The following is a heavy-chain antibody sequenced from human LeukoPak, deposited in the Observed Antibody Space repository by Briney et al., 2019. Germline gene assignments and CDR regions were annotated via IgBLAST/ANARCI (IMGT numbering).Heavy chain of an antibody. Sequence: SETLSLTCTISGGSINNCYWSWIRQSPEKGLELIGYIYSTGITNYNPSLKSRVAISVDTSRNQFSLRLTSVTAADTAIFYCARGGLFAFDIWGQGTTVIVSS. CDR3: ARGGLFAFDI. CDR2: IYSTGIT. V-gene: IGHV4-59*01. J-gene: IGHJ3*02. CDR1: GGSINNCY.